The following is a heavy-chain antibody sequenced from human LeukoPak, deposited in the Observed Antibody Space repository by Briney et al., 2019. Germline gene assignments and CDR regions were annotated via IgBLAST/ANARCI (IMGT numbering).Heavy chain of an antibody. CDR2: IWSDGTNK. V-gene: IGHV3-33*06. CDR1: GFTFSSYG. J-gene: IGHJ4*02. D-gene: IGHD4-11*01. CDR3: AKDVERGFDYTNSLDY. Sequence: PGGSLRLSCAASGFTFSSYGMHWVRQAPGEGLEWVAVIWSDGTNKYYADSVKGRFAISRDDSNNMVYLQMNSLRAEDTAVYYCAKDVERGFDYTNSLDYWGQGTMVTVSS.